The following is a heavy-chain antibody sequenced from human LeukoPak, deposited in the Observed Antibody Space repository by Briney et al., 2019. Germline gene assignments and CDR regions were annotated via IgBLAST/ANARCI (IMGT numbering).Heavy chain of an antibody. V-gene: IGHV4-39*07. CDR1: GGSISSSSYY. Sequence: SETLSLTCTVSGGSISSSSYYWGWVRQPPGKGLEWLGSIYYSGSTYYNPSLKSRVTISVDTSKNQFSLKLSSVTAADTAVYYCARDPGSGYSTYFDYWGQGTLVTVSS. CDR3: ARDPGSGYSTYFDY. CDR2: IYYSGST. J-gene: IGHJ4*02. D-gene: IGHD3-22*01.